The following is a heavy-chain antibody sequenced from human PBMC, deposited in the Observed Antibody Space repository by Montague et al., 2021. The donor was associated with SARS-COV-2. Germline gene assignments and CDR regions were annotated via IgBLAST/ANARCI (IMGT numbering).Heavy chain of an antibody. CDR3: AWIAVIIPRYFDA. D-gene: IGHD2-21*01. J-gene: IGHJ4*02. Sequence: TLSLTCSVSGDSIYNNRYYWSWNRQPAGQGREGIGLVYRNGRTXYNPALKSRVSIVLDTPKNHFSLSLESVTAADTAIYYCAWIAVIIPRYFDAWGQGSLVTVAS. V-gene: IGHV4-61*02. CDR2: VYRNGRT. CDR1: GDSIYNNRYY.